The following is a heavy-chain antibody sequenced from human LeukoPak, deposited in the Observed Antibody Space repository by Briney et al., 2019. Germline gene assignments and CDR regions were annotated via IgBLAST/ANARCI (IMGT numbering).Heavy chain of an antibody. Sequence: GESLKISCKGSGYSFTSYWIGWVRQMPGKGLEWVGIIYPGDSDTRYSPSFQGQVTISADKSISTAYLQWSSLKASDTAMYYCARSWSYDSSGIGWFDPWGQGTLVTVSS. J-gene: IGHJ5*02. CDR2: IYPGDSDT. D-gene: IGHD3-22*01. CDR1: GYSFTSYW. V-gene: IGHV5-51*01. CDR3: ARSWSYDSSGIGWFDP.